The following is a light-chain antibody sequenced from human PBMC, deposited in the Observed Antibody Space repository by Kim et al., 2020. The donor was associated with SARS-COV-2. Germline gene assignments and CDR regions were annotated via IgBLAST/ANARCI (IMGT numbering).Light chain of an antibody. CDR1: QGISTA. CDR2: DAS. CDR3: QQFNSHFWT. Sequence: ASVGDRVTITCRASQGISTALAWYQQKPGTTPNLLIYDASRLQSGVPSRFSGSGSGTEFTLTISSLQPEDFAVYYCQQFNSHFWTFGQGTKVDIK. J-gene: IGKJ1*01. V-gene: IGKV1-13*02.